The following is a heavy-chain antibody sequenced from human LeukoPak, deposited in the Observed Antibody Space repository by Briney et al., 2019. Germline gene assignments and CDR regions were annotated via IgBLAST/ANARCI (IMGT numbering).Heavy chain of an antibody. Sequence: SETLSLTCAVSDDSFSSHYWTWIRQPPGKGLEWIGYISYIGSTNYNPSLKSRVTISIDTPRNQFSLRLSSVTAADTAVYYCARDLVTVTKGFDIWGQGTMVSVSS. CDR3: ARDLVTVTKGFDI. CDR2: ISYIGST. V-gene: IGHV4-59*11. CDR1: DDSFSSHY. D-gene: IGHD4-17*01. J-gene: IGHJ3*02.